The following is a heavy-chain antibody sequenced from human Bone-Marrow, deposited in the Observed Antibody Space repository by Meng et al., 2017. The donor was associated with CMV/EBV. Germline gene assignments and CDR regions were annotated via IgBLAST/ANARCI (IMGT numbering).Heavy chain of an antibody. CDR1: GFTFSSYA. CDR2: ISSSSSYI. CDR3: ARAPRGSPGNY. J-gene: IGHJ4*02. V-gene: IGHV3-21*01. D-gene: IGHD1-26*01. Sequence: GESLKISCAASGFTFSSYAMSWVRQAPGKGLEWVSSISSSSSYIYYADSVKGRFTISRDNAKNSLYLQMNSLRAEDTAVYYCARAPRGSPGNYWGQGTLVTVSS.